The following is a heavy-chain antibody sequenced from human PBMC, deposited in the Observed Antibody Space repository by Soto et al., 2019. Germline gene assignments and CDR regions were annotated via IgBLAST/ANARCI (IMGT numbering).Heavy chain of an antibody. CDR1: GYTLTSYG. CDR2: ISAYNGNT. D-gene: IGHD1-26*01. V-gene: IGHV1-18*01. CDR3: ARDFSGSSKFDP. J-gene: IGHJ5*02. Sequence: ASVTVSCKTSGYTLTSYGIIWVRQAPGQGLEWMGWISAYNGNTNYAQKLQGRVTMTTDTSTSTAYMELRSLRSDDTAVYYCARDFSGSSKFDPWGEGTLVTVSS.